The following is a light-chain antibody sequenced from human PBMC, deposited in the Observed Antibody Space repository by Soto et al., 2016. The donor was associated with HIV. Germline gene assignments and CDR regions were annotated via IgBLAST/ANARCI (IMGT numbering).Light chain of an antibody. CDR3: QQYNSYSST. Sequence: DIQMTQSPSTLSVSVGDRVTITCRASQSISSWLAWYQQIPGKAPKLLIYKASSLESGVPSRFSGSGSGTEFTLTISSLQPDDFATYYCQQYNSYSSTFGGGTKVEIK. CDR1: QSISSW. J-gene: IGKJ4*01. V-gene: IGKV1-5*03. CDR2: KAS.